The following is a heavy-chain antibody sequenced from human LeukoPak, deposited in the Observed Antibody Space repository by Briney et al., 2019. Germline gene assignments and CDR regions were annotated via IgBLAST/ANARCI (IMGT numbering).Heavy chain of an antibody. V-gene: IGHV3-30*02. CDR1: GFSLCSYA. D-gene: IGHD6-6*01. CDR3: AKEYTPSSPLGELDS. CDR2: IRHDETNE. J-gene: IGHJ4*02. Sequence: GGSLRLSCAVSGFSLCSYAMLWLRQAPGKGLEWVAVIRHDETNEYYADSVQGRFTISRDTSKNTLYLQMNSLRAEDTAVYYCAKEYTPSSPLGELDSWGQGTLVTVSS.